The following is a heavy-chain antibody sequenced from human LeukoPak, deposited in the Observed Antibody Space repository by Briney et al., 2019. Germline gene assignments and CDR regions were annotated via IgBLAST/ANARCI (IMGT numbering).Heavy chain of an antibody. Sequence: ASVKVSCKASGYTFTGYYMHWVRQAPGQGREWMGWINPNSGGTNYAQKFQGWVTMTRDTSISTAYMEVSRLRSDDTAVYYCARTPLEAVAGYFFDYWGQGTLVTVSS. CDR2: INPNSGGT. D-gene: IGHD6-19*01. CDR1: GYTFTGYY. J-gene: IGHJ4*02. CDR3: ARTPLEAVAGYFFDY. V-gene: IGHV1-2*04.